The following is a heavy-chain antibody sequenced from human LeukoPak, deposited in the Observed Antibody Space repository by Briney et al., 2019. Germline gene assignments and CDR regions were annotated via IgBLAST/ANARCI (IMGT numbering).Heavy chain of an antibody. CDR2: IYHSGST. CDR3: ARQVPSGDIVVVVAANDNWFDP. V-gene: IGHV4-38-2*01. CDR1: GYSISSGYY. D-gene: IGHD2-15*01. J-gene: IGHJ5*02. Sequence: SETLSLTCAVSGYSISSGYYWGWIRQPPGKGLEWIGGIYHSGSTYYNPSLKSRVTISVDTSKNQFSLKLSSVTAADTAVYHCARQVPSGDIVVVVAANDNWFDPWGQGTLVTVSS.